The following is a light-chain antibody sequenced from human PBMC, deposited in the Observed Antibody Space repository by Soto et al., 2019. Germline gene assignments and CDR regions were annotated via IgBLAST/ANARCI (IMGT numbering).Light chain of an antibody. CDR1: HSSSSD. V-gene: IGKV3-11*02. CDR2: DAS. CDR3: KQRSNWPGVT. Sequence: EIVLTQSPATLSLSLGERATLXCRANHSSSSDFVWYQQTPGQAPRHLISDASNRATGILARLSGSGSGRDFTLNISSLEPEEFAVYYCKQRSNWPGVTFGGGTKVDIK. J-gene: IGKJ4*01.